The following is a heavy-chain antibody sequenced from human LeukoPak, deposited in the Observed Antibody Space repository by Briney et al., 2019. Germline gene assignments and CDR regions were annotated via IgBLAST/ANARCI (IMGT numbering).Heavy chain of an antibody. D-gene: IGHD5-18*01. CDR2: IRSKAYGGTT. V-gene: IGHV3-49*03. J-gene: IGHJ4*02. CDR1: GFTFDDYA. CDR3: TKYSGRIDY. Sequence: GGSLRLSCTSSGFTFDDYAMSWFRQAPGKGLEWVAFIRSKAYGGTTEYAASVKGRFTISRDDSKSIAYLQMNSLKTEDTAVYYCTKYSGRIDYWGQGTLVTVSS.